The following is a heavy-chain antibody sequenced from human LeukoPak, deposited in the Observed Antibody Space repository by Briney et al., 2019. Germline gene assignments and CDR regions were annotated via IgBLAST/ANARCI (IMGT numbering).Heavy chain of an antibody. V-gene: IGHV4-34*01. CDR3: AGAYYYDSSGYYSWYNWFDP. Sequence: PSETLSLTCAVYGGSFSGYYWSWIRQPPGKGLEWIGEINHSGSTNYNPSLKSRVTISVDTSKNQFSLKLSSVTAADTAVYYCAGAYYYDSSGYYSWYNWFDPWGQGTLVTVSS. CDR2: INHSGST. D-gene: IGHD3-22*01. J-gene: IGHJ5*02. CDR1: GGSFSGYY.